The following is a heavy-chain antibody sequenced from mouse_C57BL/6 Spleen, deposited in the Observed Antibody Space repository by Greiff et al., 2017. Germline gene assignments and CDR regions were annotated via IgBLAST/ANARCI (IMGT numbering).Heavy chain of an antibody. V-gene: IGHV5-4*01. D-gene: IGHD1-1*01. J-gene: IGHJ4*01. CDR2: ISDGGSYT. CDR1: GFTFSSYA. Sequence: EVKLVESGGGLVKPGGSLKLSCAASGFTFSSYAMSWVRQTPEKRLEWVATISDGGSYTYYPDNVKGRFTISRDNAKNNLYLQMSHLKAEDTAMYYCARDYGSSYVGMDYWGQGTSVTVSS. CDR3: ARDYGSSYVGMDY.